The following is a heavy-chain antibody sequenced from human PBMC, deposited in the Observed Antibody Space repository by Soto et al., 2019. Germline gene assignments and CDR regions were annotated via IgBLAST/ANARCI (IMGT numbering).Heavy chain of an antibody. D-gene: IGHD3-10*01. CDR2: ISGSGGST. CDR1: GFTFSSYA. CDR3: ATARGGGYMDV. V-gene: IGHV3-23*01. J-gene: IGHJ6*03. Sequence: ESGGGLVQPGGSLRLSCAASGFTFSSYAMSWVRQAPGKGLEWVSAISGSGGSTYYADSVKGRFTISRDNSKNTLYLQMNSLRAVDRAVYYWATARGGGYMDVWGKGTTVTVSS.